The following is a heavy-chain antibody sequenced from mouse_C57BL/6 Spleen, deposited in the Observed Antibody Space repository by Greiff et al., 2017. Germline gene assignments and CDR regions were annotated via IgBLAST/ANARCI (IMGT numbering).Heavy chain of an antibody. CDR2: IDPSVSYT. D-gene: IGHD2-3*01. CDR3: ARKGWLLRFAY. Sequence: QVQLQQPGAELVKPGASVKLSCKASGYTFTSYWMQWAKQRPGQGLEWIGEIDPSVSYTNYNQKFKGQATLTVDTSYSTAYMQLSSLTSGDSAVYYCARKGWLLRFAYWGQGTLVTVSA. J-gene: IGHJ3*01. CDR1: GYTFTSYW. V-gene: IGHV1-50*01.